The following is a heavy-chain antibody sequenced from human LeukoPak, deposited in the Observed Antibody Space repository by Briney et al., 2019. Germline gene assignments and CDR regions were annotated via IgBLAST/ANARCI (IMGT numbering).Heavy chain of an antibody. V-gene: IGHV1-18*01. CDR3: ARITYDFWSGYYMPDDP. Sequence: GASVKVSCKASGYTFTNYGISWVRQAPGQGPEWMGWISIYNGNTDYAQKLRGRVTMTTDTSTSTAYMELRSLRSDDTAVYYCARITYDFWSGYYMPDDPWGQGTLVTVSS. CDR1: GYTFTNYG. CDR2: ISIYNGNT. J-gene: IGHJ5*02. D-gene: IGHD3-3*01.